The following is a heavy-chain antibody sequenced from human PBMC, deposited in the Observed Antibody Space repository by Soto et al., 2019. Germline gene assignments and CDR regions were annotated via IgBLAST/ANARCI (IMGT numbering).Heavy chain of an antibody. Sequence: PGGSLRLSCAASGFTFSSYAMHWVRQAPGKGLEYVSAISSNGGSTYYANSVKGRFTISRDNSKNTLYLQMGSLRAEDMAVYYCARAGGLYCSGGSCYPHYYYYGMDVWGQGTTVTV. CDR3: ARAGGLYCSGGSCYPHYYYYGMDV. CDR1: GFTFSSYA. J-gene: IGHJ6*02. D-gene: IGHD2-15*01. V-gene: IGHV3-64*01. CDR2: ISSNGGST.